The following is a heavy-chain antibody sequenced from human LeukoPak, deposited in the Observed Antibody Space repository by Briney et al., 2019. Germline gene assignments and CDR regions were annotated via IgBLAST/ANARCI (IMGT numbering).Heavy chain of an antibody. Sequence: GGSLRLSCAASGFTFSSYGMNWVRQAPGKGLEWVSGISGSGGSTYYADSVKGRFTISRDNSKNTLDLQMNSLRAEDTAVYYCAKTGGGTTDWGQGTMVTVSS. CDR2: ISGSGGST. CDR3: AKTGGGTTD. D-gene: IGHD2/OR15-2a*01. V-gene: IGHV3-23*01. J-gene: IGHJ3*01. CDR1: GFTFSSYG.